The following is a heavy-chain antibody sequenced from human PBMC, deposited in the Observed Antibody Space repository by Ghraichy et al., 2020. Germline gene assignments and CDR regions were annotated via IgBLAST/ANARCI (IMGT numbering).Heavy chain of an antibody. CDR2: IGGVVDYT. CDR3: AKTPHPSRPTVTTH. V-gene: IGHV3-23*01. D-gene: IGHD4-17*01. CDR1: GFTLDSCA. Sequence: GESLNTSFAASGFTLDSCAVSWVRQATGKGPEWVSAIGGVVDYTYYADSVKGRFTISRDISRNTLYLQMNSLRAEDTAIYYCAKTPHPSRPTVTTHWGQGALVTVSS. J-gene: IGHJ4*02.